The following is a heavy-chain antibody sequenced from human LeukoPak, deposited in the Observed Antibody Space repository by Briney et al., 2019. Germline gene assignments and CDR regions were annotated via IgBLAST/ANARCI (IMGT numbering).Heavy chain of an antibody. CDR2: INSDGSTT. V-gene: IGHV3-74*01. J-gene: IGHJ3*02. CDR1: GFTLSNYW. D-gene: IGHD3-22*01. CDR3: ARVGYYYDDHCDPFDI. Sequence: GGSLRLSCAASGFTLSNYWMHWVRQTPGKGLVWVSRINSDGSTTNYADSVKGRFTISRDNAKNTLYLQMNSLRAEDTAMYYCARVGYYYDDHCDPFDIWGQGPMVTVSS.